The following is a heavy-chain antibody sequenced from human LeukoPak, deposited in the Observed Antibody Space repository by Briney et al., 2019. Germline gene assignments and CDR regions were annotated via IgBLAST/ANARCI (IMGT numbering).Heavy chain of an antibody. CDR2: IYYSGST. J-gene: IGHJ3*02. CDR3: ARHQSSTIFGATPYAFDI. CDR1: GGSISSYY. Sequence: KTSETLSLTCTVSGGSISSYYWSWIRQPPGKGLEWIGYIYYSGSTNYNPSLKSRVTISVDTSKNQFSLKLSSVTAADTAVYYCARHQSSTIFGATPYAFDIWGQGTMVTVSS. D-gene: IGHD3-3*01. V-gene: IGHV4-59*08.